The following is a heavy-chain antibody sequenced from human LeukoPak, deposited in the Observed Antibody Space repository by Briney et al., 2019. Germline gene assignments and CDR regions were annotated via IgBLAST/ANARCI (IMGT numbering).Heavy chain of an antibody. D-gene: IGHD2-2*01. CDR2: IWYDGSNK. V-gene: IGHV3-33*01. Sequence: GGSLRLSCAASGFTFSSYGKHWVRQAPGKGLEWVAVIWYDGSNKYYADSVKGRFTISRDNSKNTLYLQMNSLRAQDTAVYYCARDLCSSTSCYFKYYYGIDVWGQGTTVTVSS. J-gene: IGHJ6*02. CDR1: GFTFSSYG. CDR3: ARDLCSSTSCYFKYYYGIDV.